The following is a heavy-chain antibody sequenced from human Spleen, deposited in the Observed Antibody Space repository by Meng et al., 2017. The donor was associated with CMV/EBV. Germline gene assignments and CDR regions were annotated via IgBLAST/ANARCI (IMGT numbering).Heavy chain of an antibody. CDR3: ARDAPFCSGSTCSHAFDI. D-gene: IGHD2-15*01. CDR1: GYTFTGYY. CDR2: INPNSGGT. Sequence: ASVKVSCKASGYTFTGYYMHWVRQAPGQGLKWMGWINPNSGGTNFAQKFQGRVTMTRDTSISTAYMELSRLRSDDTAVYYCARDAPFCSGSTCSHAFDIWGQGTMVTVSS. J-gene: IGHJ3*02. V-gene: IGHV1-2*02.